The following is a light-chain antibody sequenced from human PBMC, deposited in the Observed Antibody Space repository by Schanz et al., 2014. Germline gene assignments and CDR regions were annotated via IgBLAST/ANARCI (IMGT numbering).Light chain of an antibody. Sequence: DIQMTQSPSTLSPSVGDRVTITCRASQSISTWLAWYQQKPGKAPELLIYAASTLQSGVPSRFSGSGSGTDFTLTINSLQPEDVATYYCQKYNGAPPWTFGQGTKVEIK. J-gene: IGKJ1*01. V-gene: IGKV1-5*01. CDR1: QSISTW. CDR3: QKYNGAPPWT. CDR2: AAS.